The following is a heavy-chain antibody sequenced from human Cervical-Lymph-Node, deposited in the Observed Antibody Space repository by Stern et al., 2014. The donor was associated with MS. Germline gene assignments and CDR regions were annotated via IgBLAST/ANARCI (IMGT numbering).Heavy chain of an antibody. J-gene: IGHJ4*02. CDR1: GYDLIELS. CDR2: FDPENGKT. Sequence: QDQLVQSGAEVKKPGASVKVSCKVSGYDLIELSMHWVRQAPGKGLEWMGGFDPENGKTIYAQKFQGRVTMTEDTSTDTAYMELRSLRSDGTAEYYCATSRPTGFVVVTAPFDYWGQGTLVTVSS. CDR3: ATSRPTGFVVVTAPFDY. V-gene: IGHV1-24*01. D-gene: IGHD2-21*02.